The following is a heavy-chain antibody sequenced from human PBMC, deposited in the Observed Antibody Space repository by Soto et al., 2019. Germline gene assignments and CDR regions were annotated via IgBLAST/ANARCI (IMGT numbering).Heavy chain of an antibody. D-gene: IGHD6-13*01. CDR2: TYYRSKWSN. Sequence: PSQTLSLTCAISGDSVSSNRPAWNWVRQSPSRGLEWLGRTYYRSKWSNDYALSVNSRITINPDTSKNQFSLQLNSVTPEDTAVYYCVRGIDSSFDYWGQGTLVTVSS. V-gene: IGHV6-1*01. J-gene: IGHJ4*02. CDR1: GDSVSSNRPA. CDR3: VRGIDSSFDY.